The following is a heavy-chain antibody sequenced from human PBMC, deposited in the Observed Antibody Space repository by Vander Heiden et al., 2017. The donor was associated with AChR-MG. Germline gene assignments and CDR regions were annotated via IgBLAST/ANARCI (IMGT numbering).Heavy chain of an antibody. Sequence: EVQLLESGGALIQPGESLRLPFLASGITFSSYGMTWLRQGPGKGLECVSSISGSGATTYYADSVKCRFTISRDNSKNTLYLQMNSLRVEDTAVYFCAKRPLGAAFDIWGQGTMVTVSS. CDR2: ISGSGATT. J-gene: IGHJ3*02. D-gene: IGHD7-27*01. CDR3: AKRPLGAAFDI. CDR1: GITFSSYG. V-gene: IGHV3-23*01.